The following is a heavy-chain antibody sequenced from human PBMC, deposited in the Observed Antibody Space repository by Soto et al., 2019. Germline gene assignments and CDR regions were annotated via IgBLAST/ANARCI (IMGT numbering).Heavy chain of an antibody. J-gene: IGHJ6*02. V-gene: IGHV4-61*01. CDR2: IYYSGST. Sequence: SETLSLTCTVSGGSVSGGSYDWSRNRQRTGKGREGIGYIYYSGSTNYTPSLTSRVTISEDTSKNQFSLKLSSVTAADMAVYYSARFKLAALCYYFYGMDVWGQGTTVTVSS. D-gene: IGHD6-19*01. CDR3: ARFKLAALCYYFYGMDV. CDR1: GGSVSGGSYD.